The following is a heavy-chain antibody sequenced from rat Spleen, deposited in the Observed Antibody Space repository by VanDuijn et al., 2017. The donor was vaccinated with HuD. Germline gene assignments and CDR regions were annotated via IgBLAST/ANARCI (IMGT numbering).Heavy chain of an antibody. V-gene: IGHV5-20*01. J-gene: IGHJ3*01. Sequence: EVQLVESGGGLVQPGGSMKLSCAASGFTFSNYDMAWVRQAPTKGLEWVASINFDGSGTYYRDSVKGRFSISRDNAKSTLYLQMDSLRSEDTAAYYCATDNYWCAYWGQGSLVTVSS. CDR2: INFDGSGT. D-gene: IGHD1-10*01. CDR3: ATDNYWCAY. CDR1: GFTFSNYD.